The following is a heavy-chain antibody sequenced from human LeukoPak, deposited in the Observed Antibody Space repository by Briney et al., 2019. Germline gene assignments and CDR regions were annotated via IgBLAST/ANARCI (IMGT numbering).Heavy chain of an antibody. CDR1: GYTFTGYY. D-gene: IGHD3-22*01. Sequence: ASVKVSCKASGYTFTGYYMHWVRQAPGQGLEWMEWINPNSGGTNYAQKFQGRVTMTRDTSISTAYMELSRLRSDDTAVYYCARDGGPDSSGYYYIGYFDYWGQGTLVTVSS. CDR3: ARDGGPDSSGYYYIGYFDY. CDR2: INPNSGGT. V-gene: IGHV1-2*02. J-gene: IGHJ4*02.